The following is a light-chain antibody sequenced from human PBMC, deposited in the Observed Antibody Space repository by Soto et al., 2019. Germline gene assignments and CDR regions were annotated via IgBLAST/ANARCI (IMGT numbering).Light chain of an antibody. J-gene: IGKJ5*01. CDR2: KAS. V-gene: IGKV1-5*03. CDR1: QTISSW. Sequence: DIQMTQSPSTLSGSVGDRVTITCRAGQTISSWLAWYQHKPGKAPKLLIYKASTLKSGVPSRFSGSGSGTEFTLTISGLQPDDFATYYCQQYHRSSITFGQGTRLEIK. CDR3: QQYHRSSIT.